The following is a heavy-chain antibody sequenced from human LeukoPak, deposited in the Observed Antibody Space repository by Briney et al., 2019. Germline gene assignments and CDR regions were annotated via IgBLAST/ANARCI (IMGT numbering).Heavy chain of an antibody. V-gene: IGHV1-2*06. J-gene: IGHJ3*02. Sequence: ASVKVSCKASGYTFTGYYMHWVRQAPGQGLEWMGRINPNSGGTSYAQKFQGRVTMTRDTSISTAYMELSRLRSDDTAVYYCARALPDLVQPERLDGDDAFDIWGQGTMVTVSS. CDR3: ARALPDLVQPERLDGDDAFDI. CDR1: GYTFTGYY. D-gene: IGHD1-1*01. CDR2: INPNSGGT.